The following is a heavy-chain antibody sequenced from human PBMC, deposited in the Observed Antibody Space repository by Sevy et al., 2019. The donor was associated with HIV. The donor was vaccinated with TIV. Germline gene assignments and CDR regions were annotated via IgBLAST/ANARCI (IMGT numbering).Heavy chain of an antibody. D-gene: IGHD3-16*02. CDR3: ARDRYTKHWAGVFDY. Sequence: AAVKVSYKAYGFTITSYGFSWVRQAPGQGLEWMGWISAYNGNTNFAQNIQGRVTMTTDTATNTAYMELRSLKSDDTAVYYCARDRYTKHWAGVFDYWGQGTPVAVSS. CDR2: ISAYNGNT. J-gene: IGHJ4*02. CDR1: GFTITSYG. V-gene: IGHV1-18*01.